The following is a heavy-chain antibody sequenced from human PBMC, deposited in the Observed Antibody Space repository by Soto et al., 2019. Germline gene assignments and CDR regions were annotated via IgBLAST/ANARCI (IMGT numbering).Heavy chain of an antibody. D-gene: IGHD3-22*01. Sequence: GGSLRLSCAASGFSFSDYAMSWVRQAPGKGLEWVSVISESGGSTHYADSVRGRFTVSRDNSKNSLSLRMNSLRDEDTAVYYCAKGLYYYDSTGYRLFDYWGQGTLVTVSS. CDR1: GFSFSDYA. V-gene: IGHV3-23*01. J-gene: IGHJ4*02. CDR3: AKGLYYYDSTGYRLFDY. CDR2: ISESGGST.